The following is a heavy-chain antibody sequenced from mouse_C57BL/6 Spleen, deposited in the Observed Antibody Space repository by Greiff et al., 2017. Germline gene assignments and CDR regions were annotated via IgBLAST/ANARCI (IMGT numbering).Heavy chain of an antibody. CDR1: GYTFTDYE. Sequence: QVQLQQSGAELVRPGASVTLSCKASGYTFTDYEMHWVKQTPVHGLEWIGAIDPETGGTAYNQKFKGKAILTADKSSSPAYMELRSLTSEDSAVYYCTRKEIFAYWGQGTLVTVSA. J-gene: IGHJ3*01. V-gene: IGHV1-15*01. CDR3: TRKEIFAY. CDR2: IDPETGGT.